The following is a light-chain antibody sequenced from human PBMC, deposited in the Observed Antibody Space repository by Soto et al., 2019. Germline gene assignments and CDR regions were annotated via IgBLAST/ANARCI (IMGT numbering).Light chain of an antibody. J-gene: IGKJ2*01. CDR1: HSVSHY. CDR3: QQRSNWPQGYT. V-gene: IGKV3-11*01. Sequence: ETVLTQSPATLSLSPGEGATLYCRASHSVSHYLAWYQQKPGQAPRLLIYDASNRATGIPARFSGSGSGTDFTLTISSLEPEDFAFYYCQQRSNWPQGYTFGQGTKLEIK. CDR2: DAS.